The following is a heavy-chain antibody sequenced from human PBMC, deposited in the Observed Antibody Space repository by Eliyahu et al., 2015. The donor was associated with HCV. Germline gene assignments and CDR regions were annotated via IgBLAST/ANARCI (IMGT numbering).Heavy chain of an antibody. J-gene: IGHJ4*02. CDR2: ISYDGSNK. D-gene: IGHD3-10*01. V-gene: IGHV3-30-3*01. Sequence: AMHWVRQAPGKGLEWVAVISYDGSNKYYADSVKGRFTISRDNSKNTLYLQMNSLRAEDTAVYYCARDGMVQGVIVDWGQGTLVTVSS. CDR3: ARDGMVQGVIVD. CDR1: A.